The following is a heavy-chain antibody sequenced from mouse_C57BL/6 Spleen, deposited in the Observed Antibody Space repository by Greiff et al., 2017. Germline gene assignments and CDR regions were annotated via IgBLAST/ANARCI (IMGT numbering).Heavy chain of an antibody. V-gene: IGHV1-15*01. CDR1: GYTFTDYE. CDR3: TRKGDGNYFDY. J-gene: IGHJ2*01. CDR2: IDPETGGT. Sequence: VQLQQSGAELVRPGASVTLSCKASGYTFTDYEMHWVKQTPVHGLEWIGAIDPETGGTAYNQKFKGKAILTADKSSSTAYMELRSLTSEDSAVYYCTRKGDGNYFDYWGQGTTLTVSS. D-gene: IGHD2-1*01.